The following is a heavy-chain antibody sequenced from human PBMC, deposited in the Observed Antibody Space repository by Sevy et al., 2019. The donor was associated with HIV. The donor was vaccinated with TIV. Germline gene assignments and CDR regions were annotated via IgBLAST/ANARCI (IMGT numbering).Heavy chain of an antibody. V-gene: IGHV4-4*07. CDR1: GGSISSYY. CDR3: ARGLVDAAILYYDYYGMDV. D-gene: IGHD5-18*01. CDR2: IYTSGST. Sequence: SETLSLTCTVSGGSISSYYWSWIRQPAGKGLEWIGRIYTSGSTNYNPSLKSRVTMSVDTSKNQFSLKLSSVTAADTAVYYCARGLVDAAILYYDYYGMDVRGQGTTVTVSS. J-gene: IGHJ6*02.